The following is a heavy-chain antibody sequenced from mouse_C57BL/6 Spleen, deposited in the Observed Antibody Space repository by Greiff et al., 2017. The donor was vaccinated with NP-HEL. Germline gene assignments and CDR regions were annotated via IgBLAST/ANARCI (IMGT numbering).Heavy chain of an antibody. CDR2: IYPGDGDT. Sequence: VQLQQSGPELVKPGASVKISCKASGYAFSSSWMNWVKQRPGKGLEWIGRIYPGDGDTNYNGKFKGKATLTADKSSSTAYMQLSSLTSEDSAVYVCARWDGYYAMDYWGQGTSVTVSS. V-gene: IGHV1-82*01. CDR1: GYAFSSSW. CDR3: ARWDGYYAMDY. J-gene: IGHJ4*01. D-gene: IGHD2-3*01.